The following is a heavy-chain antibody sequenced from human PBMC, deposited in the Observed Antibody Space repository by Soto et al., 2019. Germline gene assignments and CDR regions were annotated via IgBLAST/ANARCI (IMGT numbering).Heavy chain of an antibody. CDR2: IYWDDDK. CDR1: GFSLSTSGVG. CDR3: AHRRSDRSCSGGSCYFDY. V-gene: IGHV2-5*02. Sequence: QITLKESGPTLVKPTQTLTLTCTFSGFSLSTSGVGVGWIRQPPGKALEWLALIYWDDDKRYSPSLNSRLTITKDTSKTQVVLTMTTMDPVDTATYYWAHRRSDRSCSGGSCYFDYWGQGTLVTVSS. D-gene: IGHD2-15*01. J-gene: IGHJ4*02.